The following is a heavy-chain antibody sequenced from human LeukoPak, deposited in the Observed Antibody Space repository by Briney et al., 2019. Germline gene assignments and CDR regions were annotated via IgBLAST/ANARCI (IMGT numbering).Heavy chain of an antibody. Sequence: GGSLRLSCTVSGFTVSSNSMSWVRQAPGKGLEWVSFIYSDNTHYSDSVKGRFTISRDNSKNTLYLQMNSLRAEDTAVYYCARVVGGRYDSSVYFDYWGQGTLVTVSS. CDR2: IYSDNT. D-gene: IGHD3-22*01. V-gene: IGHV3-53*01. CDR3: ARVVGGRYDSSVYFDY. J-gene: IGHJ4*02. CDR1: GFTVSSNS.